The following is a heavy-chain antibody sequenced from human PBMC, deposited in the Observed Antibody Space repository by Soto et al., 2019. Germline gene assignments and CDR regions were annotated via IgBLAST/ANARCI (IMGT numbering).Heavy chain of an antibody. J-gene: IGHJ3*02. CDR1: GYTLTELS. CDR3: ATGGLRLFNAFDI. Sequence: QVQLVQSGAEVKKPGASVKVSCKVSGYTLTELSMHWVRQAPGKGLEWMGGFDPEDGETIYAQKFQGRVTMPEDTSTDTAYRGRSSLGSEDTAVYYCATGGLRLFNAFDIWGQGKMVTVSS. D-gene: IGHD2-21*01. CDR2: FDPEDGET. V-gene: IGHV1-24*01.